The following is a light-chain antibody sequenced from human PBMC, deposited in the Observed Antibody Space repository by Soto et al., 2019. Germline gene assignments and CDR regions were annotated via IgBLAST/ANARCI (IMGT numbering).Light chain of an antibody. CDR1: QSVSSN. J-gene: IGKJ2*01. CDR2: GAS. CDR3: QQYNNWPYT. V-gene: IGKV3-15*01. Sequence: EIMTTQSPVTLSVSPGERATLSCTASQSVSSNLAWYQQKPGQAPRLLIYGASTRATGIPARFSGSGSGTEFTLTISSLQSEDFAVYYCQQYNNWPYTFGQGTKLEIK.